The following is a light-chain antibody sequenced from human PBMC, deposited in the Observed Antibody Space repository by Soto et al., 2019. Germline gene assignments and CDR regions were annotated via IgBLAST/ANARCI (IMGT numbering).Light chain of an antibody. CDR1: SNDVGSYNF. Sequence: QSVLTQPASVSGSPGQTITISCTGTSNDVGSYNFVSWYQHHPGKAPKLMISEVSKRPSGVSNRFSGSKSGNTASLTISGLQAEDEADYYCCSYAGSSIWVFGGGTKVTVL. CDR2: EVS. J-gene: IGLJ3*02. V-gene: IGLV2-23*02. CDR3: CSYAGSSIWV.